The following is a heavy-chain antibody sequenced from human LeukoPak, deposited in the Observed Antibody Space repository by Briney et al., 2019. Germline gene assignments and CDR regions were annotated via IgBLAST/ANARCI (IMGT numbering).Heavy chain of an antibody. CDR3: AAIQLDYGYYYYGMDV. CDR2: IYTSGST. CDR1: GGSISSYY. J-gene: IGHJ6*02. V-gene: IGHV4-4*07. Sequence: SETLSLTCTVSGGSISSYYWSWIRQPAGKGLEWIGRIYTSGSTNYNPSLKSRVTMSVDTSKNQFSLKLSSVTAADTAVYYCAAIQLDYGYYYYGMDVWGQGTTVTVSS. D-gene: IGHD4/OR15-4a*01.